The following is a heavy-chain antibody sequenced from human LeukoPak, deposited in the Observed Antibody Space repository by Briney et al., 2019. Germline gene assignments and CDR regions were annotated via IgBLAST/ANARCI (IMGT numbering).Heavy chain of an antibody. CDR1: GYTFTGYY. Sequence: ASVKVSCKASGYTFTGYYMHWVRQAPGQGLEWVGWINPNSGGTNYAQKFQGRVTMTRDTSISTAYMELSRLRSDDTAVYYCARGSSYYYYYYMDVWGKGTTVTISS. CDR3: ARGSSYYYYYYMDV. CDR2: INPNSGGT. J-gene: IGHJ6*03. V-gene: IGHV1-2*02. D-gene: IGHD3-16*02.